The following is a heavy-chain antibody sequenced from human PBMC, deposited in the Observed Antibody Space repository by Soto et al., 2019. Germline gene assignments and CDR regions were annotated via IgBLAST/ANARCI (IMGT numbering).Heavy chain of an antibody. CDR2: INHSGTS. V-gene: IGHV4-34*01. CDR1: GGSLNSYF. J-gene: IGHJ4*02. Sequence: QVQLQQWGAGLLKPSETLSLTCVVYGGSLNSYFWTWIRQPPGKGLEWIGEINHSGTSNYNPSLKGRATISIDMSENQFSLRLTSVTDADTAVYYCVRGQWLHRGENWGQGTLVTVSS. D-gene: IGHD6-19*01. CDR3: VRGQWLHRGEN.